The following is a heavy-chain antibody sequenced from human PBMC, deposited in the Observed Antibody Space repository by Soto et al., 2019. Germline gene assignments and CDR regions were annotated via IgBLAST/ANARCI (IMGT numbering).Heavy chain of an antibody. CDR2: ISGRGGST. J-gene: IGHJ4*02. CDR3: ARDPWAADY. D-gene: IGHD3-16*01. V-gene: IGHV3-23*01. CDR1: GFTFSSYA. Sequence: GGSLRLSCAGTGFTFSSYAMSWVRQAPEKGLEWVSGISGRGGSTYYADSVRGRFTISRDNSKNTVNLQMNSLRAEDTAVYYCARDPWAADYWGQGTLVTVSS.